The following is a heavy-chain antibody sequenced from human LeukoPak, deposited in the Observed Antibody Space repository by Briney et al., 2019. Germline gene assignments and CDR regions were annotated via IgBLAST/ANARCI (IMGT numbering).Heavy chain of an antibody. Sequence: PGGSLRLSCAASGFTVSSNYMSWVRQAPGKGLEWVSVIYSGGSTYYADSVKGRFTISRDNSKNTLYLQMNSLRAEDTAVYYCARDRVLVGRAFDIWGQGTMVTVSS. CDR1: GFTVSSNY. D-gene: IGHD2-8*02. V-gene: IGHV3-66*01. CDR3: ARDRVLVGRAFDI. J-gene: IGHJ3*02. CDR2: IYSGGST.